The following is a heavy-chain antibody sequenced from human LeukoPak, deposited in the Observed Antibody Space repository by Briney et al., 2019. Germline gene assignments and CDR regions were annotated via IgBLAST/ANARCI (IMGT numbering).Heavy chain of an antibody. CDR2: ISGSGGST. V-gene: IGHV3-23*01. J-gene: IGHJ4*02. CDR3: AKGNWRYFDY. CDR1: GFTFSTYV. Sequence: GRSLRLSCAASGFTFSTYVMSWVRQAPGKGLEWVSAISGSGGSTYYADSARGRFTISRDNSKNTLYLQMNSLGADDTAVYYCAKGNWRYFDYWGQGTLVTVSS. D-gene: IGHD1-1*01.